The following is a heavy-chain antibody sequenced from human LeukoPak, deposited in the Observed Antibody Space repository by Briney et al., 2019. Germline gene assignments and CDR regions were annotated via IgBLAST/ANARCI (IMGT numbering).Heavy chain of an antibody. Sequence: GESLKISCKGSGYSFTSYWISWVRPMPGKGVGWMGRIDPSDSYTNYSPSFQGHVTISADKSISTAYLQWSSLKASDTAMYYCATHENSLGYCSGGSCYPSRLDYWGQGTLVTVSS. CDR3: ATHENSLGYCSGGSCYPSRLDY. CDR2: IDPSDSYT. D-gene: IGHD2-15*01. V-gene: IGHV5-10-1*01. J-gene: IGHJ4*02. CDR1: GYSFTSYW.